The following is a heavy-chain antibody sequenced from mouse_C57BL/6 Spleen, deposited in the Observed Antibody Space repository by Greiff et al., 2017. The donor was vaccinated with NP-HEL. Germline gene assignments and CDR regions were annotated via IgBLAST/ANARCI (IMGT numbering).Heavy chain of an antibody. Sequence: EVQLVESGGGLVQPGGSLKLSCAASGFTFSDYYMYWVRQTPEKRLEWVAYISNGGGSTYYPDTVKGRFTISRDNAKNTLYLQLSRLKSEDTAMYYCARRDYDGFAYWGQGTLVTVSA. V-gene: IGHV5-12*01. CDR3: ARRDYDGFAY. J-gene: IGHJ3*01. D-gene: IGHD2-4*01. CDR2: ISNGGGST. CDR1: GFTFSDYY.